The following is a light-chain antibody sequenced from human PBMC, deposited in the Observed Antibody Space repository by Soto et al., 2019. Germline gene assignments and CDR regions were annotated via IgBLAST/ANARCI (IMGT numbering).Light chain of an antibody. CDR1: QSVTTY. CDR3: QQRSTWAPGVI. J-gene: IGKJ3*01. V-gene: IGKV3-11*01. CDR2: DAS. Sequence: EVVLTQSPATLSLSPGERATLSCTASQSVTTYLAWYQQKPGQAPRLLIYDASTRATGIPARFSGSGSGTVFPLTIRSLEPEDFAVYLCQQRSTWAPGVIFGHGTKLDI.